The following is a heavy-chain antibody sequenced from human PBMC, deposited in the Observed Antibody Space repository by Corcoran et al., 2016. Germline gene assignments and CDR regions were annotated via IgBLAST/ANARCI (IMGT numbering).Heavy chain of an antibody. Sequence: QVQLVQSGAEVKKPGASVKVSCTAAGYTFTSYYMHWERQAPGQWLEWMGIINPSGGSTSYAQKFQGRVTMTRDTSTSTVYMELSSLRSEDTPVYYWARGRQEADYWGQGTLVTVSS. CDR1: GYTFTSYY. CDR3: ARGRQEADY. D-gene: IGHD6-25*01. CDR2: INPSGGST. J-gene: IGHJ4*02. V-gene: IGHV1-46*01.